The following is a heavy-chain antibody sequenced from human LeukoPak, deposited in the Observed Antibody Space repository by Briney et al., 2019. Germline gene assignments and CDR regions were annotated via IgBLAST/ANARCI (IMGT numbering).Heavy chain of an antibody. Sequence: GGSLRLSCAASGFTFSNAWMNWVRQAPGKGLEWVGRIKSKTDGGTTDYAAPVKGRFIISRDDSKNTLFLQMNSLKTEDTAVYYCAREGASSSFGYWGQGTLVTVSS. J-gene: IGHJ4*02. D-gene: IGHD6-13*01. CDR3: AREGASSSFGY. CDR1: GFTFSNAW. CDR2: IKSKTDGGTT. V-gene: IGHV3-15*07.